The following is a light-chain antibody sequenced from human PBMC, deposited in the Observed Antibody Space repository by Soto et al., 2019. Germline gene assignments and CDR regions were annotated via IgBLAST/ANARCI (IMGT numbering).Light chain of an antibody. CDR1: QSISSW. Sequence: DIQMTQSPSTLSASVGDRVTITCRASQSISSWLAWYQKKPVKAPKLLIYKASSLKNGVPSRFSGSGSGTEFTLTSSILQPDDFATYCCHQNDLYQWTFGQGTKVEI. V-gene: IGKV1-5*03. CDR3: HQNDLYQWT. CDR2: KAS. J-gene: IGKJ1*01.